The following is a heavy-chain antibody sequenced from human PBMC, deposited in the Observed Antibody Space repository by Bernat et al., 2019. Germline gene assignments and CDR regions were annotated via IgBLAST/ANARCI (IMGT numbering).Heavy chain of an antibody. CDR2: SHYTGDA. J-gene: IGHJ3*02. V-gene: IGHV4-59*08. CDR3: ARQSGTVTKNSFDI. CDR1: GGSISGYF. D-gene: IGHD4-17*01. Sequence: QVQLQESGPGLVKPSETLSLTCIVSGGSISGYFWSWIRQPPGKGLEWIVYSHYTGDAIYSPSLKSRVTISVDPSKNQVSLKLTSVTAADTAVYYCARQSGTVTKNSFDIWGQGTMVTVSS.